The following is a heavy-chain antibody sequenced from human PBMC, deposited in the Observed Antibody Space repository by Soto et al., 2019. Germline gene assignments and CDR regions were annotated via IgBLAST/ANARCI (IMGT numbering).Heavy chain of an antibody. Sequence: QVQLVQSGAEVKKPGASVKVSCKASGYTFTSYAMHWVRQAPGQRLEWMGWINAGNGNTKYSQKFQGRVTITRDTSASTAYMELSSLRSEDTAVYYCARSDYDMVTGIDSDAFDIWGQGTMVTVAS. D-gene: IGHD3-9*01. CDR2: INAGNGNT. V-gene: IGHV1-3*01. CDR3: ARSDYDMVTGIDSDAFDI. CDR1: GYTFTSYA. J-gene: IGHJ3*02.